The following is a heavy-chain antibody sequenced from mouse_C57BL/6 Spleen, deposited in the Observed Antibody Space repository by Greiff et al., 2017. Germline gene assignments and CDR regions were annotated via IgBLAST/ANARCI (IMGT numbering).Heavy chain of an antibody. V-gene: IGHV1-82*01. CDR2: IYPGDGDT. J-gene: IGHJ1*03. D-gene: IGHD1-1*01. Sequence: VQLQQSGPELVKPGASVKISCKASGYAFSSSWMNWVKQRPGKGLEWIGRIYPGDGDTNYNGKFKGKATLTADKSSSTAYMQLSSLTSEDSAVYFCAREEFITTVEGYFDVWGTGTTVTVSS. CDR3: AREEFITTVEGYFDV. CDR1: GYAFSSSW.